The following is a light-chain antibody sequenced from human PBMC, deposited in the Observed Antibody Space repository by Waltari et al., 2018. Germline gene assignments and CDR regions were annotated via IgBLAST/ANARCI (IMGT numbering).Light chain of an antibody. CDR3: HQYNAYPWT. CDR2: KAS. J-gene: IGKJ1*01. V-gene: IGKV1-5*03. CDR1: QTISNC. Sequence: DVQMTQSPSTLSASVGDRVTITCRASQTISNCLSWYQQKPGKAPTLLIYKASSLQGGVASRFSGSGSGAEFTLTISSLQPDDFATYYCHQYNAYPWTFGQGTKVEIK.